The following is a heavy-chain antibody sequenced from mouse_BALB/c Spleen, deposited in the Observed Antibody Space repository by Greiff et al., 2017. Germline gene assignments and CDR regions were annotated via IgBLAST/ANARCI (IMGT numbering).Heavy chain of an antibody. CDR1: GYSITSDYA. Sequence: EVLLVESGPGLVKPSQSLSLTCTVTGYSITSDYAWNWIRQFPGNKLEWMGYISYSGSTSYNPSLKSRISITRDTSKNQFFLQLNSVTTEDTATYYCARGLYYFDDWGQGTTLTVSS. CDR2: ISYSGST. J-gene: IGHJ2*01. V-gene: IGHV3-2*02. CDR3: ARGLYYFDD.